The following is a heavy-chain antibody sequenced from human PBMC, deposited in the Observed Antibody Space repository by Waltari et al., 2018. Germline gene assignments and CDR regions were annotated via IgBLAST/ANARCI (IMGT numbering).Heavy chain of an antibody. CDR2: INPNSGDT. J-gene: IGHJ4*02. CDR3: ATFMITFGGADY. CDR1: GYTFTGDY. Sequence: QVQLVQSGAEVKKPGASVTVSCKTSGYTFTGDYMHWVGQAPGQGLEWMGRINPNSGDTNYAQKFQGRVTMTRDTSISTAYMELSGLRSDDTAVYYCATFMITFGGADYWGQGTLVTVSS. D-gene: IGHD3-16*01. V-gene: IGHV1-2*06.